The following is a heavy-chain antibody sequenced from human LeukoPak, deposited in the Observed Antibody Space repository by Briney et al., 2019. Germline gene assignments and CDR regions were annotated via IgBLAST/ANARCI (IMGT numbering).Heavy chain of an antibody. D-gene: IGHD3-3*01. CDR3: ARLPITKRAMDV. J-gene: IGHJ6*02. Sequence: SEALSLTCSVSGDSIRSGDSYWGWIRQNPWKGLEWIGSIYYVGSPHYNPSLNSRQVTMSVDTLKNQFSLKLTSVTAADTAVYYCARLPITKRAMDVWGQGTTVTVSS. V-gene: IGHV4-39*01. CDR1: GDSIRSGDSY. CDR2: IYYVGSP.